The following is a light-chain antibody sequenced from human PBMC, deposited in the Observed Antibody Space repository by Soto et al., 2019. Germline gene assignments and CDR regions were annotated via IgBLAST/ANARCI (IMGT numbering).Light chain of an antibody. V-gene: IGLV2-14*01. J-gene: IGLJ1*01. CDR2: DVS. Sequence: LTQPASVSGSPGQSITISCTGTSSDVGGYNYVSWYQQHPGKAPKLMIYDVSNRPSGVSNRFSGSKSGNTASLTISGLQAEDEADYYCSSYTSSSTEVFGTGTKVT. CDR1: SSDVGGYNY. CDR3: SSYTSSSTEV.